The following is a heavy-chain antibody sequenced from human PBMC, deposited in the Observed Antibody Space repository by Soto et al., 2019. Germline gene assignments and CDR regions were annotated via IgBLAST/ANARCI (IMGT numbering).Heavy chain of an antibody. D-gene: IGHD2-15*01. Sequence: ASVKVSCKASGYTFTGYYMHWVRQAPGQGLEWMGWINPNSGGTNYAQKFQGWVTMTRDTSISTAYMELSRLRSDDTAVYYCARDRCSGGSCYYNWFDPWGQGTLVTVSS. CDR2: INPNSGGT. CDR1: GYTFTGYY. CDR3: ARDRCSGGSCYYNWFDP. V-gene: IGHV1-2*04. J-gene: IGHJ5*02.